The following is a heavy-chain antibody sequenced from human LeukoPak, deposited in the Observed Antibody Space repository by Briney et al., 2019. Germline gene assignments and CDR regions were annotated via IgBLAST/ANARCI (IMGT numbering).Heavy chain of an antibody. CDR1: GFIVSSNY. J-gene: IGHJ6*02. V-gene: IGHV3-53*01. D-gene: IGHD1-1*01. Sequence: PGGSLRLSCAASGFIVSSNYTNWVRQAPGKGLEWIAVLYSGGSAYYADSVKGRFTISRDNSKNTLYLQIYSLRAEDKAIYYCARDSETETGWYYYGMDVWGRGTTVTVSS. CDR2: LYSGGSA. CDR3: ARDSETETGWYYYGMDV.